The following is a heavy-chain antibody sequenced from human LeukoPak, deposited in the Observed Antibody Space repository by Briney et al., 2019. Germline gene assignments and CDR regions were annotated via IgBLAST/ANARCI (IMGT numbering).Heavy chain of an antibody. CDR2: IYYSGST. Sequence: PSETLSLTCTVSGGSISSSSYYWGWIRQPPGKGLEWIGSIYYSGSTYYNPSLKSRVTISVDTSKNQFSLKLSSVTAADTAVYYCARDYDFWSGPRFHPWGQGTLVTVSS. D-gene: IGHD3-3*01. CDR3: ARDYDFWSGPRFHP. V-gene: IGHV4-39*07. J-gene: IGHJ5*02. CDR1: GGSISSSSYY.